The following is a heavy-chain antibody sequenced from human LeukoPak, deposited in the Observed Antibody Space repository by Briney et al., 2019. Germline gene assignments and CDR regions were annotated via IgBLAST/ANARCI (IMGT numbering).Heavy chain of an antibody. J-gene: IGHJ4*02. CDR3: ARERSRWGHNYFDY. Sequence: SETLSLTCVVSGASITSRIWWSWVRQPPGKGLEWIGEISHTGSIDYTPSLKSRATISLDKSKNQLSLNLTSVTAADTAMYYCARERSRWGHNYFDYWGQGTLVTVSS. CDR2: ISHTGSI. D-gene: IGHD5-24*01. V-gene: IGHV4-4*02. CDR1: GASITSRIW.